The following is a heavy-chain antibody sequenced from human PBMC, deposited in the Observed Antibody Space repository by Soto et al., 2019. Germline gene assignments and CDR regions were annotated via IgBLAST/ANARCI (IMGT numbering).Heavy chain of an antibody. CDR2: INHSGST. V-gene: IGHV4-34*01. Sequence: SETLSLTCAVYGGSFSGYYWSWIRQPPGKGLEWIGEINHSGSTNYNPSLKSRVTISVDTSKNQFSLKLSSVTAADTAVYYCAVTGYCSGGSCYSPHYYYYGMDVWGQGTMVTVSS. CDR3: AVTGYCSGGSCYSPHYYYYGMDV. J-gene: IGHJ6*02. CDR1: GGSFSGYY. D-gene: IGHD2-15*01.